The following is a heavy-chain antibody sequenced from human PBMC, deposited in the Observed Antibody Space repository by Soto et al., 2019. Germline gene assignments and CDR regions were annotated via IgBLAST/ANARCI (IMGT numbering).Heavy chain of an antibody. CDR2: VSTYADA. D-gene: IGHD3-22*01. J-gene: IGHJ5*02. V-gene: IGHV1-18*01. CDR1: GYSFTTYG. Sequence: QVQLVQSGAEVKKPGASVKVSCKASGYSFTTYGISWVRQAPGQGLEWMGWVSTYADANHAQKFKGRVTMTTDTTTNTAYMELRSLTSDDTAVYYCARDYDTSKSDCFDPWGQGTLVTVSS. CDR3: ARDYDTSKSDCFDP.